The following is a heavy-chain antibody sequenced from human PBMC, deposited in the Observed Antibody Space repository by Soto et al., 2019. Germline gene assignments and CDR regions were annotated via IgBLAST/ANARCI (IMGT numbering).Heavy chain of an antibody. CDR3: AREDSSGWYYFDY. CDR2: IIPIFGTA. J-gene: IGHJ4*02. CDR1: GGTFSSYA. Sequence: SVKVSCKASGGTFSSYAISWVRQAPGQGLEWMGGIIPIFGTANYAQKFQGRVTITADKSTSTAYMELSSLRSEDTAVYYCAREDSSGWYYFDYWGQGTLVTVSS. D-gene: IGHD6-19*01. V-gene: IGHV1-69*06.